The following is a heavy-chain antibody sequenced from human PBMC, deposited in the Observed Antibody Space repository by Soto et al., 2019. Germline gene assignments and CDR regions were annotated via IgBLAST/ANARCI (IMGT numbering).Heavy chain of an antibody. V-gene: IGHV4-34*12. J-gene: IGHJ4*02. Sequence: SETLSLTCAVYGGSFSGYYWGWIRQPPGKGLEWVGNIFYSGSTYYNPSLRSRVTISVDTSKNQFSLKLSSVTAADTAVYYCARRPGGGSCDYWGPGILVTVSS. CDR1: GGSFSGYY. D-gene: IGHD2-15*01. CDR2: IFYSGST. CDR3: ARRPGGGSCDY.